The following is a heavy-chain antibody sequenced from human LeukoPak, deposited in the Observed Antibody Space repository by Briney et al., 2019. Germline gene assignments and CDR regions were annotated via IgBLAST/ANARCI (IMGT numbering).Heavy chain of an antibody. D-gene: IGHD5-18*01. CDR2: IGSSSSYI. Sequence: GGSLRLSCAASGFTFSSYSMNWVRQAPGKGLEWVSSIGSSSSYIYYADSVKGRFTISRDNAKNSLYLQMNSLRAEDTAVYYCARGSRIWLYYYYYMDVWGKGTTVTVSS. CDR3: ARGSRIWLYYYYYMDV. V-gene: IGHV3-21*01. J-gene: IGHJ6*03. CDR1: GFTFSSYS.